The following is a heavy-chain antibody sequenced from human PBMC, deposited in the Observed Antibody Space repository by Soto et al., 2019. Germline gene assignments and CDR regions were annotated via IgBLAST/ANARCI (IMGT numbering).Heavy chain of an antibody. CDR3: AKESDSSGYYHYFDY. D-gene: IGHD3-22*01. CDR1: GFTFSSYG. V-gene: IGHV3-30*18. J-gene: IGHJ4*02. Sequence: GESLKISCAASGFTFSSYGMHWVRQAPGKGLEWVAVISYDGSNKYYADSVKGRFTISRDNSKNTLYLQMNRLRAEDTAVYYCAKESDSSGYYHYFDYWGQGTLVTVSS. CDR2: ISYDGSNK.